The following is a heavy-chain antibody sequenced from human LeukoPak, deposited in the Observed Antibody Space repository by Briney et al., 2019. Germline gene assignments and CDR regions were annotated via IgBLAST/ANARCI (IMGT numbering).Heavy chain of an antibody. CDR3: TTDPIVAIDPPHFDY. CDR2: IKSKTDGGTT. V-gene: IGHV3-15*01. D-gene: IGHD5-12*01. Sequence: PGGSLRLSCAASGFTFSNAWMSWVRQAPGKGLEWVGRIKSKTDGGTTDYAAPVKGRFTISRDDSKNTLYLQMNSLKTEDTAVYYCTTDPIVAIDPPHFDYWGQGTLVTVSS. CDR1: GFTFSNAW. J-gene: IGHJ4*02.